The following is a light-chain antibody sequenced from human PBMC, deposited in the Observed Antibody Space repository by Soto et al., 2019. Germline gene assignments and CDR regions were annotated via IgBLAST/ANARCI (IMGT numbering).Light chain of an antibody. Sequence: DIVMTQSPDSLTVSLGERATINCKSSQNVLYSSNNKNYLAWYQQRPRQPPKLLIYWASTRESGVPERFSGSGYGTDFTLTISSLQAEDVAVYYCQQYYTSPLTFGGGTKVEIK. V-gene: IGKV4-1*01. CDR3: QQYYTSPLT. J-gene: IGKJ4*01. CDR1: QNVLYSSNNKNY. CDR2: WAS.